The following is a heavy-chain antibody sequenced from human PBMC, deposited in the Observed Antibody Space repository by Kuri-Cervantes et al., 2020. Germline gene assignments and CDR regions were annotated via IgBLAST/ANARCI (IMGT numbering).Heavy chain of an antibody. J-gene: IGHJ4*02. D-gene: IGHD3-10*01. CDR1: GFTFSNAW. Sequence: GESLKISCAASGFTFSNAWMSWVRQAPGKGLEWVGRIKNKTDGGTTDYAAPVKGRFTISRDDSKNTLYLQMNSLKTEDTAVYYCTTELWFGELMFGDYWGQGTLVTVSS. V-gene: IGHV3-15*01. CDR2: IKNKTDGGTT. CDR3: TTELWFGELMFGDY.